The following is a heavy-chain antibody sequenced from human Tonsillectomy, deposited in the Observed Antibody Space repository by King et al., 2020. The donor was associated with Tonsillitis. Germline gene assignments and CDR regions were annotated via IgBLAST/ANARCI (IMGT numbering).Heavy chain of an antibody. J-gene: IGHJ4*02. Sequence: VQLVESGGGLEQPGGSLRLSCAASGFRFSDCAMSWVRQAPGKGLEWVSSISGGGGSTYNADSVKGRFTIPRDNSKNTLFLQMNSLRAEDTAVYYCAKDWKRFSNWGQGTLVTVSS. CDR2: ISGGGGST. D-gene: IGHD3-3*01. V-gene: IGHV3-23*04. CDR1: GFRFSDCA. CDR3: AKDWKRFSN.